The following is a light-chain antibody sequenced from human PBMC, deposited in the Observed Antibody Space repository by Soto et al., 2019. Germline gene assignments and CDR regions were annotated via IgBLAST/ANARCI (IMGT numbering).Light chain of an antibody. CDR3: QQYGTSPRT. CDR2: DAS. V-gene: IGKV3-20*01. Sequence: EIVLTQSPGTLSLSPGERATLSCRASQSVTSSSLAWYQQKPGQAPRLLIYDASSRATGIPDRFSGSGSETDFTLTISRLEPEDFAVYYCQQYGTSPRTFGQGTKVEIK. CDR1: QSVTSSS. J-gene: IGKJ1*01.